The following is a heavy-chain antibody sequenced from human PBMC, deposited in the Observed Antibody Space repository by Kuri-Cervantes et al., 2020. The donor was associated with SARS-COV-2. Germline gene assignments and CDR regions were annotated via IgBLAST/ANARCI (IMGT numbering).Heavy chain of an antibody. D-gene: IGHD6-19*01. CDR3: AKAGWANYDYYYGMDV. Sequence: GGSLRPSCAASGSTFSSYAMSWVRQAPGKGLEWVSVTYSGGSSTYYAESVKGRFTISRDNSKNTLYLQMNSLRAEDTAVYYCAKAGWANYDYYYGMDVWGQGTTVTVSS. J-gene: IGHJ6*02. V-gene: IGHV3-23*03. CDR2: TYSGGSST. CDR1: GSTFSSYA.